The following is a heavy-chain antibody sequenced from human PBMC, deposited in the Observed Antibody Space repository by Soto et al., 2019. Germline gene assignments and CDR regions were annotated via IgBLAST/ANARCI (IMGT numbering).Heavy chain of an antibody. D-gene: IGHD3-3*01. Sequence: ASVKVSCKASGYTFTSYYMHWVRQAPGQGLEWMGIINPSGGSTSYAQKFQGRVTMTRDTSTSAVYMELSSLRSEDTAVYYCARYAGGVWSGSGMDVWGQGTTVTVSS. CDR3: ARYAGGVWSGSGMDV. V-gene: IGHV1-46*01. CDR1: GYTFTSYY. CDR2: INPSGGST. J-gene: IGHJ6*01.